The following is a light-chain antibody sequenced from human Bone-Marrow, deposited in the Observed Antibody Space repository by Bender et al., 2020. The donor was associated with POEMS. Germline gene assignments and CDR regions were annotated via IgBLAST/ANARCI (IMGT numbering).Light chain of an antibody. CDR2: ADD. J-gene: IGLJ2*01. Sequence: SYELTQPPSVTVSPGQTATISCSGDELGDKYISWYQQKTGQSPVLVIYADDKRSSGIPERFSGSNSGNTATLTISGAQAMDEADYYCQAWDRYTRIFGGGTKVTVL. CDR1: ELGDKY. CDR3: QAWDRYTRI. V-gene: IGLV3-1*01.